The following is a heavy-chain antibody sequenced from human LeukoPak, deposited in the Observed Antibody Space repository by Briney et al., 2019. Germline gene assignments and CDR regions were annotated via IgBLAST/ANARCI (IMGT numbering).Heavy chain of an antibody. CDR3: ARDISRSRPDCSGGSCYSVD. V-gene: IGHV3-30*04. CDR2: ISYDGSNK. Sequence: GGSLRLSCAASGFTFSSYDMHWVRQAPGKGLEWVAVISYDGSNKYYADSVKGRFTISRDNSKNTLYLQMNSLRAEDTAVYYCARDISRSRPDCSGGSCYSVDWGQGTLVTVSS. J-gene: IGHJ4*02. D-gene: IGHD2-15*01. CDR1: GFTFSSYD.